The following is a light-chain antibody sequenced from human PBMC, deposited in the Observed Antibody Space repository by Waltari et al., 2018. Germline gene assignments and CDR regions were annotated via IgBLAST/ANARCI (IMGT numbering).Light chain of an antibody. CDR3: QQYNNWPRMYT. CDR2: GAS. J-gene: IGKJ2*01. CDR1: QSVSSN. V-gene: IGKV3-15*01. Sequence: EIVMTQSPATLSVSPGERATPYCRASQSVSSNLAWYQQKPGQAPRLLIYGASTRATGIPARFSGSGSGTEFTLTISSLQSEDFAVYYCQQYNNWPRMYTFGQGTKLEIK.